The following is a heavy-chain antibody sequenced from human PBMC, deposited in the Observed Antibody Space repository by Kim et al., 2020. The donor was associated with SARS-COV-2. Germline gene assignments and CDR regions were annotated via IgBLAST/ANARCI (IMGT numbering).Heavy chain of an antibody. D-gene: IGHD2-2*02. Sequence: GGSLRLSCAASGFSFSTYSMDWVRQAPGKGPEWVSYISSTGTIQYADSVKDRFTISRDNAKNSLYLQMNSLRDEDTAVYYCARELPYHYFDYWRQGALVT. J-gene: IGHJ4*02. V-gene: IGHV3-48*02. CDR2: ISSTGTI. CDR1: GFSFSTYS. CDR3: ARELPYHYFDY.